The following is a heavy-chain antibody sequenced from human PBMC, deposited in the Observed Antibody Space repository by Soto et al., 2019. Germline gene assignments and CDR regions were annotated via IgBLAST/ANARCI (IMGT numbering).Heavy chain of an antibody. CDR3: ARDRGIAARRGGMDV. CDR1: GFTFSSYW. Sequence: VQLVESGGGLVKPGGSLRLSCAASGFTFSSYWMSWVRQAPGKGLEWVANIKQDGSEKYYVDSVKGRFTISRDNAKNSLYLQMNSLRAEDTAVYYCARDRGIAARRGGMDVWGQGTTVTVSS. J-gene: IGHJ6*02. V-gene: IGHV3-7*01. D-gene: IGHD6-6*01. CDR2: IKQDGSEK.